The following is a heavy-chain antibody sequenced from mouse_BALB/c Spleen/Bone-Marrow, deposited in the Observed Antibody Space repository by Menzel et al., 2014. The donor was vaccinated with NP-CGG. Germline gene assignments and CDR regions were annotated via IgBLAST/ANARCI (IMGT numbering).Heavy chain of an antibody. D-gene: IGHD2-5*01. J-gene: IGHJ4*01. Sequence: VQLLQSGAELVRPGVSVKISCKGSGYTFTDYAMHWVKQSHAESLEWIGVINTYFGDISYNQKFKGKATIAVDKTSXTVYMELARLTAEDSAIYYCARGYSNNYAMDYWGQGTSVTVSS. CDR3: ARGYSNNYAMDY. CDR2: INTYFGDI. CDR1: GYTFTDYA. V-gene: IGHV1S137*01.